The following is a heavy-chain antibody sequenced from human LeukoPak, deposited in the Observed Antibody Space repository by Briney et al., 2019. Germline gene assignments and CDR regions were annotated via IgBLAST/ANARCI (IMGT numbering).Heavy chain of an antibody. D-gene: IGHD6-13*01. CDR2: INPNSGGT. V-gene: IGHV1-2*02. CDR1: GYTFTGYY. CDR3: ARDMKLIAAAGTRRPNWFDP. J-gene: IGHJ5*02. Sequence: GASVKVSCKASGYTFTGYYMHWVRQAPGQGLEWMGWINPNSGGTNYAQKFQGRVTMTRDTSISTAYMELSRLRSDGTAVYYCARDMKLIAAAGTRRPNWFDPWGQGTLVTVSS.